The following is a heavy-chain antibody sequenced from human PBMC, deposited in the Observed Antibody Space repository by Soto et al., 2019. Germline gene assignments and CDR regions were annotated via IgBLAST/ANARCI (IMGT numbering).Heavy chain of an antibody. J-gene: IGHJ4*02. Sequence: SETLSLTCTVSGGSISSSSYYWGWIRQPPGKGLEWIGYIYYSGSTYYNPSLTSRVTISVDTSKNQFSLNLSSVTAADTAVYYCARGPSGDKVDYWGQGTLVTVSS. CDR1: GGSISSSSYY. D-gene: IGHD7-27*01. CDR3: ARGPSGDKVDY. V-gene: IGHV4-31*03. CDR2: IYYSGST.